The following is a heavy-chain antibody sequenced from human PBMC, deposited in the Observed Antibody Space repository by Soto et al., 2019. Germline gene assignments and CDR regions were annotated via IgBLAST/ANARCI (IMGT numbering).Heavy chain of an antibody. D-gene: IGHD2-2*01. Sequence: ASVKVSCKASGYTFTGYYLHWVRQAPGQGLEWMGWINPNNGGTNYAQKFQGWVTMTRDTSISTAYMELSRLRSDDTAVYYCAKAGTIPPYYYYFYMDVWAKGTTVTVSS. J-gene: IGHJ6*03. CDR1: GYTFTGYY. V-gene: IGHV1-2*04. CDR3: AKAGTIPPYYYYFYMDV. CDR2: INPNNGGT.